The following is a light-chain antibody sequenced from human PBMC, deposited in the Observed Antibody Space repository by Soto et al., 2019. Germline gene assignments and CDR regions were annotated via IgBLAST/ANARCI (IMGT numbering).Light chain of an antibody. Sequence: EIVLTQSPGTLSLSPGERATLSCRASQSVSSSYLAWYQQKPGQAPRLLIYGASIRATGIPDRFSGSGSGTDFTLTISSRGPTDFAAGYCLQYGSSPPRTFGQGTKVEIK. CDR1: QSVSSSY. CDR3: LQYGSSPPRT. J-gene: IGKJ1*01. CDR2: GAS. V-gene: IGKV3-20*01.